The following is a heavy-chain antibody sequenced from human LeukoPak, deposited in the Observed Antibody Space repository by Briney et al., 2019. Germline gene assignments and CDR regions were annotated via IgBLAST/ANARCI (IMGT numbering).Heavy chain of an antibody. D-gene: IGHD4-17*01. J-gene: IGHJ4*02. CDR2: IYYSGST. V-gene: IGHV4-39*01. CDR1: GGSISSSSYY. CDR3: ARLDYGDYRYFDY. Sequence: SETLSLTCTVSGGSISSSSYYWGWIRQPPGKGLEWIGSIYYSGSTYYNPSLKSRVTISVDTSKNQFSLKLSSVTAADTAVYYCARLDYGDYRYFDYWGQGTLVTVSS.